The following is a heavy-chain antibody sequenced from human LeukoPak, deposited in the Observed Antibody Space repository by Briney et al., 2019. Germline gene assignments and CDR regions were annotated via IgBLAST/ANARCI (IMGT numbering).Heavy chain of an antibody. V-gene: IGHV3-33*01. CDR2: IWYDGSNK. Sequence: GGSLRLSCAASGFTFSTYGMHWVRQAPGKGLEWVAVIWYDGSNKYYADPVKGRFTISRDNSKNTLYLQMNSLRAEDTAVYYCARDPGYCSSTNCYHYYYGMDVWGQGTTVTVSS. CDR1: GFTFSTYG. J-gene: IGHJ6*02. D-gene: IGHD2-2*01. CDR3: ARDPGYCSSTNCYHYYYGMDV.